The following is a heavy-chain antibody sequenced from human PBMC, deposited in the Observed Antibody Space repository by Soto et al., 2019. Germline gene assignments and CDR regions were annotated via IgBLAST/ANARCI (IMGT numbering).Heavy chain of an antibody. CDR1: GFTFSMYW. Sequence: EVHLVESGGGLLQPGGSLRLSCAASGFTFSMYWMHWVRQVPGKGPEWVSRINDDGNHTNYADSVKGRFTISRDNAKNTLYLQMNDLRAEDTAVYYCTRGPRSTSTGTGAFWGQGTLVTVSS. CDR3: TRGPRSTSTGTGAF. D-gene: IGHD1-1*01. CDR2: INDDGNHT. J-gene: IGHJ4*02. V-gene: IGHV3-74*01.